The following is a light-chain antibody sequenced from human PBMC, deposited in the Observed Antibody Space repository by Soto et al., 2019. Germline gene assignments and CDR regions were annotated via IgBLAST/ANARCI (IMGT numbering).Light chain of an antibody. CDR3: AAWDDSLTAYV. CDR1: SSNIGTNA. V-gene: IGLV1-44*01. CDR2: SNN. Sequence: QSVLTQPPSASGTPGQRVTISCSGGSSNIGTNAVNWYQQLPGTAPKLLIYSNNQRPSGVPDRFSGSKSGTSASLATSGLQSEDEADYHCAAWDDSLTAYVFGTGTKVTVL. J-gene: IGLJ1*01.